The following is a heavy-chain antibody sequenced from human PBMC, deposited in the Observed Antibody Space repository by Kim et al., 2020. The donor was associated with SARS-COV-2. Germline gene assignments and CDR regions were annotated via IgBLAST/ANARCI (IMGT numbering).Heavy chain of an antibody. CDR3: ARYYYDSSGPNYYYYYGMDV. V-gene: IGHV3-53*01. Sequence: GGSLRLSCAASGFTVSSNYMSWVRQAPGKGLEWVSVIYSGGSTYYADSVKGRFTISRDNSKNTLYLQMNSLRAEDTAVYYCARYYYDSSGPNYYYYYGMDVWGQGTTVTFSS. CDR2: IYSGGST. J-gene: IGHJ6*02. D-gene: IGHD3-22*01. CDR1: GFTVSSNY.